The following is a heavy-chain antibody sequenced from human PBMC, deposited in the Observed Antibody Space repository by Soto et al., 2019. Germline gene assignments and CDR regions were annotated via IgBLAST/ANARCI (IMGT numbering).Heavy chain of an antibody. J-gene: IGHJ6*02. Sequence: QVQLVESGGGVVQPGRSLRLSCAASGFTFRTYGMHWVRQAPGKGLEWLAVISNTGINKYYADSVKGRFTISRDNSTDTLSLQMHSLRRADTAIYYCAKVIRADSTSSNFYYYSGLDVWGQGTTVTVSS. D-gene: IGHD6-6*01. CDR3: AKVIRADSTSSNFYYYSGLDV. CDR1: GFTFRTYG. CDR2: ISNTGINK. V-gene: IGHV3-30*18.